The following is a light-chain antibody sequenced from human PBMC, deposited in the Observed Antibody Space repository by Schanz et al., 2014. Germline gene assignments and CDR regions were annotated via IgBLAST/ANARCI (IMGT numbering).Light chain of an antibody. V-gene: IGLV2-8*01. CDR2: DVS. Sequence: QSVLTQPASVSGSPGQSITISCTGTASDVGGYNYVSWYQQHPGKAPKLMIYDVSKRPSGVPDRFSGSKSGNTASLTISGLQAEDEADYYCCSYAGNINWVFGGGTKLTVL. J-gene: IGLJ3*02. CDR1: ASDVGGYNY. CDR3: CSYAGNINWV.